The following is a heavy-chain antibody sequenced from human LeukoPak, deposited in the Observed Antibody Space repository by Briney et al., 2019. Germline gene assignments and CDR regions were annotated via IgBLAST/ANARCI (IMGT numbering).Heavy chain of an antibody. Sequence: PSETLSLTCTVSGGSVSSADYYWSWIRQPPGKGLEWIGEINHSGSTNYNPSLKSRVTISVDTSKNQFSLKLSSVTAADTAVYYCARYGVGATNDDAFDIWGQGTMVTVSS. J-gene: IGHJ3*02. V-gene: IGHV4-34*01. CDR3: ARYGVGATNDDAFDI. CDR2: INHSGST. D-gene: IGHD1-26*01. CDR1: GGSVSSADYY.